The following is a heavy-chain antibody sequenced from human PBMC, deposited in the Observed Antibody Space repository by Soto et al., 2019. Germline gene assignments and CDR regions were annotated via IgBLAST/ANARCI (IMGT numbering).Heavy chain of an antibody. CDR1: GYSFTSYW. Sequence: PGESLKISCKGSGYSFTSYWISWVRQMPGKGLEWMGRIDPSDSYTNYSPSFQGHVTISADKSISTAYLQWSSLKASDTAMYYCATLGYCSSTSCYGGYYYYYGMDVWGQGTTVTVSS. D-gene: IGHD2-2*01. CDR3: ATLGYCSSTSCYGGYYYYYGMDV. CDR2: IDPSDSYT. J-gene: IGHJ6*02. V-gene: IGHV5-10-1*01.